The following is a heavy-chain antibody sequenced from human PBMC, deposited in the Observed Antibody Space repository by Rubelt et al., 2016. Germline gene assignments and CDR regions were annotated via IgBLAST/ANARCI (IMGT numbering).Heavy chain of an antibody. CDR2: IYYSWST. CDR3: ARVGEEQQLAPNDY. Sequence: QLQLQESGPGLVKPSETLSLTCTVSGGSISSSSYYWGWIRQPPGKGLEWIGSIYYSWSTYYNPSLKDRVTISGDTSKNQCSLKLSSVTAADTAVYYCARVGEEQQLAPNDYWGQGTLVTVSS. J-gene: IGHJ4*02. V-gene: IGHV4-39*01. D-gene: IGHD6-13*01. CDR1: GGSISSSSYY.